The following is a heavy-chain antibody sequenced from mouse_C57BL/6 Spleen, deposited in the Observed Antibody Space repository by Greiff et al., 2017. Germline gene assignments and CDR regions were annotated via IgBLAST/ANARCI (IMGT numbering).Heavy chain of an antibody. J-gene: IGHJ1*03. CDR3: ARGSSLPYCDV. CDR2: IDPSDSYT. CDR1: GYTFTSYW. V-gene: IGHV1-69*01. D-gene: IGHD1-1*01. Sequence: VQLQQPGAELVMPGASVKLSCKASGYTFTSYWMHWVKQRPGQGLEWIGEIDPSDSYTNYNQKFKGKSTLTVDKSSSTAYMQLSSLTSEDSAVYYCARGSSLPYCDVWGTGTTVTVSS.